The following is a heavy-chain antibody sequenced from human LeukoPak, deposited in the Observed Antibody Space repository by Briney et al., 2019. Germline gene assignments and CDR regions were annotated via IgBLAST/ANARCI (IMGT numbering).Heavy chain of an antibody. V-gene: IGHV4-38-2*01. CDR3: ARLSTGPVGASDI. D-gene: IGHD7-27*01. CDR2: IFHSGDT. Sequence: SETLSLTCAVSGYSIRSAYYWGWIRQPPGRGLEWIGDIFHSGDTYYNPSLKSRVTISVDTSNNQFSLKLSSVTAADTAVYYCARLSTGPVGASDIWGQGTMVTVSS. J-gene: IGHJ3*02. CDR1: GYSIRSAYY.